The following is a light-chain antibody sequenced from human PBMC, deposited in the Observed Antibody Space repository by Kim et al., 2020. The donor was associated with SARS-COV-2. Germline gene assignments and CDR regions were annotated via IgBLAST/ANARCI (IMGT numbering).Light chain of an antibody. CDR3: QVWDSSSVV. J-gene: IGLJ2*01. Sequence: SYELTQPLSVSVALGQTARITCGGNNIGSKNVHWYQQKPGQAPVPVIYRDSNRPSGIPERFSGSNSGNTATLTISRAPAGDEADYYCQVWDSSSVVFGGGTQLTFL. CDR1: NIGSKN. V-gene: IGLV3-9*01. CDR2: RDS.